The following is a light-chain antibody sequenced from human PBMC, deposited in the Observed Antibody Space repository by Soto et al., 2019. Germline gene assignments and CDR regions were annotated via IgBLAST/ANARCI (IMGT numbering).Light chain of an antibody. CDR3: QQYGSSPWT. J-gene: IGKJ1*01. CDR2: GAS. CDR1: QSLRSYY. V-gene: IGKV3-20*01. Sequence: DIVLTQSPGTLSLSPGERATLSCRASQSLRSYYLAWYQQKPRQAPRLLIYGASSRATGIPDRFSGSGSGTDFTLTISRLEPEDFAVYYCQQYGSSPWTFGQGTKVEIK.